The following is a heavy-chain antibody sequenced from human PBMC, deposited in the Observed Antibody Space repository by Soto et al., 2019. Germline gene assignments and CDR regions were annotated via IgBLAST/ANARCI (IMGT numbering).Heavy chain of an antibody. D-gene: IGHD3-22*01. Sequence: ASVKFSCKASGGTFSSYAISWVRQAPGQWLEWMGGIIPIFGTANYAQKFQGRVTITADESTSTAYMELSSLRSEDTAVYYCAREGYYDSSGYFPPDYWGQGTLVTVSS. CDR3: AREGYYDSSGYFPPDY. CDR1: GGTFSSYA. CDR2: IIPIFGTA. V-gene: IGHV1-69*01. J-gene: IGHJ4*02.